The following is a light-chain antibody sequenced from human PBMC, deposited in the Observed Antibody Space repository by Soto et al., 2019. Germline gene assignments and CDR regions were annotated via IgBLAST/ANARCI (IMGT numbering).Light chain of an antibody. V-gene: IGKV3D-20*01. CDR3: QQYNNWPRT. J-gene: IGKJ1*01. CDR1: QSVRYNY. Sequence: EIVLRQPPATLSLSQGERATLSCGASQSVRYNYLAWYQQKPGLAPRLLIYDASSRAIGIPDRFSGSGSGTEFTLAISSLQSEDFAVYYCQQYNNWPRTFGQGTKVDIK. CDR2: DAS.